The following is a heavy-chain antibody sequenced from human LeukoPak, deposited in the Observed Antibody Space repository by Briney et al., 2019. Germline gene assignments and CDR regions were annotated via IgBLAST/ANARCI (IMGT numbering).Heavy chain of an antibody. Sequence: PSETLSLTCTVSGGSISSSSYYWGWIRQPPGKGLEWIGEINHSGSTNYNPSLKSRVTISVDTSKNQFSLKLSSVTAADTAVYYCARGGVVTPDYFDYWGQGTLVTVSS. CDR2: INHSGST. CDR3: ARGGVVTPDYFDY. V-gene: IGHV4-39*07. D-gene: IGHD4-23*01. CDR1: GGSISSSSYY. J-gene: IGHJ4*02.